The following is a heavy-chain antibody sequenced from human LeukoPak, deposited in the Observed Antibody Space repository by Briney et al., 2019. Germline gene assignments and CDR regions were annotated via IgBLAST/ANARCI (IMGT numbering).Heavy chain of an antibody. CDR2: MNPNSGNT. CDR3: ARSHCSSTSCQGDWSDP. Sequence: ASVKVSCKASGYTFTSYDINWVRQATGQGLEWMGWMNPNSGNTGYAQKFQGRVTMTRNTSISTAYMELSSLRSEDTAVCYCARSHCSSTSCQGDWSDPWGQGTLVTVSS. J-gene: IGHJ5*02. D-gene: IGHD2-2*01. V-gene: IGHV1-8*01. CDR1: GYTFTSYD.